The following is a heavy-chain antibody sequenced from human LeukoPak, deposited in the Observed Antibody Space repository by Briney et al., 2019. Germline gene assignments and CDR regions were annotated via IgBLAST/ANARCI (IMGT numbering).Heavy chain of an antibody. D-gene: IGHD3-9*01. CDR1: GYTVDNYG. CDR3: AKDWHILTGRNCFDP. CDR2: VTSYNGDT. Sequence: GASVKVSCKASGYTVDNYGISWVRQAPGQGLEWMGWVTSYNGDTNYAQKFHGRITMSADTSTRTAYMELRSLTLDDTAIYYCAKDWHILTGRNCFDPWGQGTLVTVSS. J-gene: IGHJ5*01. V-gene: IGHV1-18*01.